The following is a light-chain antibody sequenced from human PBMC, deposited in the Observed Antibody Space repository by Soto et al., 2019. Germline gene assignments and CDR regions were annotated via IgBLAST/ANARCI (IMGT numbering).Light chain of an antibody. CDR2: RAS. J-gene: IGKJ2*01. CDR1: ESISRW. Sequence: DILMTQSPSTLSASVGDRVTITCRASESISRWLAWYQQKPGQAPKLLIHRASTLATGVPSRISGSGSGTDFTLTISNLQPDDFATYYCQQYKSYSPYTFGQGTKV. V-gene: IGKV1-5*03. CDR3: QQYKSYSPYT.